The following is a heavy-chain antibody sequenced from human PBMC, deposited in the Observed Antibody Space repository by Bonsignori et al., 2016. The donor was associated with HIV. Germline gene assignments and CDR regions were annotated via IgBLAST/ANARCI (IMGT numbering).Heavy chain of an antibody. Sequence: QVQLLQSGAEVKPPGASVKVSCKASHYTFTDYTLNWLRQAPGQGLEWVAWIDTANGDTFSAEGLQGRVTLTMDTSTSTAYMELRSLRNDDTATYYCARAKILEARQGMDVWDQG. J-gene: IGHJ6*02. CDR3: ARAKILEARQGMDV. V-gene: IGHV1-18*01. CDR1: HYTFTDYT. CDR2: IDTANGDT.